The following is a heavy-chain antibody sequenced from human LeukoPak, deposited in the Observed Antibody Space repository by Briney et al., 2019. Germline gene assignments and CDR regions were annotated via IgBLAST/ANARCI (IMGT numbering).Heavy chain of an antibody. CDR3: ARAPTVTAESAFGY. Sequence: PGGSLRLSCVASGYTFSNYAMRWVRQTPGKGLEYVSGINSNGGSTQYASSVKGRFTISRDNSKDTLYLQMGSLRSEDMAVYYCARAPTVTAESAFGYWGQGTLVTVSS. CDR2: INSNGGST. CDR1: GYTFSNYA. D-gene: IGHD4-17*01. J-gene: IGHJ4*02. V-gene: IGHV3-64*01.